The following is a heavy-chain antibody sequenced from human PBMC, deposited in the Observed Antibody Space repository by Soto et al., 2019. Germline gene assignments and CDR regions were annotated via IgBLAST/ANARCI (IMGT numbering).Heavy chain of an antibody. CDR3: ARGVDYDFWSGYWDAFEI. D-gene: IGHD3-3*01. CDR1: GGSISSGGYS. V-gene: IGHV4-30-2*01. J-gene: IGHJ3*02. CDR2: IYHSGST. Sequence: SETLSLTCAVSGGSISSGGYSWSWIRQPPGKGLEWIGYIYHSGSTYYNPSLKSRVTISVDRSKNQFSLKLSSVTAADTAVYYCARGVDYDFWSGYWDAFEIWGQGTMVTVSS.